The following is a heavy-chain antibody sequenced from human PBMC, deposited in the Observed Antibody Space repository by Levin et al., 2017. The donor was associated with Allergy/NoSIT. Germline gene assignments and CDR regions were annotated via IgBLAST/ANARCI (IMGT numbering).Heavy chain of an antibody. CDR1: GFTFSDHY. V-gene: IGHV3-72*01. CDR3: TRLSRGSGIHYFFDN. D-gene: IGHD3-10*01. CDR2: IKNRANGYTT. Sequence: QAGGSLRLSCAASGFTFSDHYMDWVRQAPGKGLEWVGRIKNRANGYTTLYAASVRGRFTISRDDSKNSVFLHMNSLVTEDWAVYFCTRLSRGSGIHYFFDNWGQGTLVTVSS. J-gene: IGHJ4*02.